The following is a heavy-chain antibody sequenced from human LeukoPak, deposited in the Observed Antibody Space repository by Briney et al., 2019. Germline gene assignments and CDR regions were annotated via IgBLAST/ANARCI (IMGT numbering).Heavy chain of an antibody. CDR2: INPSGGST. J-gene: IGHJ3*02. CDR3: ARATPYYYDSSGYYRNAFDI. D-gene: IGHD3-22*01. Sequence: ASVKVSCKASGYTFTSYYMHWVRQAPGQGLEWMGIINPSGGSTSYAQKFQGRVTMTRDMSTSTVYMELSSLRSEDTAVYYCARATPYYYDSSGYYRNAFDIWGQGTMVTVSS. CDR1: GYTFTSYY. V-gene: IGHV1-46*01.